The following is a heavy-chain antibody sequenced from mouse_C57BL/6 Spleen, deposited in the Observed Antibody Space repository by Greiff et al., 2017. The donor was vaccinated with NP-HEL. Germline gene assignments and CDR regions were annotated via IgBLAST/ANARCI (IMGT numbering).Heavy chain of an antibody. Sequence: EVQVVESGGGLVKPGGSLKLSCAASGFTFSSYTMSWVRQTPEKRLEWVATISGGGGNTYYPDSVKGRFTISRDNAKNTLYLQMSSLRSEDTALYYCAREGPLPLDYWGQGTTLTVSS. V-gene: IGHV5-9*01. CDR1: GFTFSSYT. CDR2: ISGGGGNT. J-gene: IGHJ2*01. D-gene: IGHD5-1*01. CDR3: AREGPLPLDY.